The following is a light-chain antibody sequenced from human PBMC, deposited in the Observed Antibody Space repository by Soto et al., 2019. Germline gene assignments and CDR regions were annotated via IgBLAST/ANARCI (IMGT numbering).Light chain of an antibody. CDR2: EVS. V-gene: IGLV2-14*01. CDR3: NSYATGNIRV. Sequence: QSALTQPASVSGSPGQSITISCTGSSSDIGDYDYFSWYQQHPGKAPKVLISEVSNRPSGFSNRFSGSKSGNTASLTISGLQTEDAADYYCNSYATGNIRVLGTGTKVTV. J-gene: IGLJ1*01. CDR1: SSDIGDYDY.